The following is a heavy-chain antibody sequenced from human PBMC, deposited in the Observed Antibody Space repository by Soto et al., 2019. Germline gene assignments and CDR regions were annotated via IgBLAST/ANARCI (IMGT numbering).Heavy chain of an antibody. J-gene: IGHJ6*02. CDR1: GFTVGSNY. CDR3: ARDRFPYGMDV. V-gene: IGHV3-66*01. CDR2: IYSGGST. Sequence: EVQVAESGGGLVQPGGSLRLSCAASGFTVGSNYMSWVRQAPGKGLEWVSFIYSGGSTYYADSVKGRFTISRDKSKNTLYLQMNSLRADDTAMYYCARDRFPYGMDVWGQGTTVTVSS.